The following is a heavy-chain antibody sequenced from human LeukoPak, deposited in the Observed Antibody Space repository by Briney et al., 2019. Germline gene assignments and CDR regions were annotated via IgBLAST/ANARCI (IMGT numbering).Heavy chain of an antibody. CDR2: VDPEDGET. D-gene: IGHD3-10*01. CDR3: ATWFGEFDYYYYYMDV. V-gene: IGHV1-69-2*01. J-gene: IGHJ6*03. CDR1: GYTFTDYY. Sequence: ASVKVSCKASGYTFTDYYMHWVQQAPGKGLEWMGRVDPEDGETIYAEKFQGRVTITADTSTDTAYMELSSLRSEDTAVYYCATWFGEFDYYYYYMDVWGKGTTVTVSS.